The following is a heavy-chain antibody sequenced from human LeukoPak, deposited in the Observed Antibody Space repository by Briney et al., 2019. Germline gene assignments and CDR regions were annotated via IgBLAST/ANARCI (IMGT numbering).Heavy chain of an antibody. D-gene: IGHD3-10*01. CDR2: ISGSGTSI. Sequence: PGGSLRLSCAASGFTFSNYEINWVRQAPGRGLEWISYISGSGTSIYHANSVKGRFTISRDNAKNSVYLQMNSLRAEDTAVYYCARADLLWFGEYYFDYWGQGTLVTVSS. CDR1: GFTFSNYE. CDR3: ARADLLWFGEYYFDY. V-gene: IGHV3-48*03. J-gene: IGHJ4*02.